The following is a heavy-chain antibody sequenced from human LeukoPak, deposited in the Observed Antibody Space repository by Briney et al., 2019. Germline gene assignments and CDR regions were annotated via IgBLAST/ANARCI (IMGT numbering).Heavy chain of an antibody. J-gene: IGHJ4*02. D-gene: IGHD4-17*01. CDR3: ARLMTTVTTLGGLDY. CDR1: GFTFSSYA. CDR2: ISYDGSNK. Sequence: GRSLRLSCAASGFTFSSYAMHWVRQAPGKGLEWVAVISYDGSNKYYADSVKGRFTISRDNSKNTLYLQMNSLRAEDTAVYYCARLMTTVTTLGGLDYWGQGTLVTVSS. V-gene: IGHV3-30*04.